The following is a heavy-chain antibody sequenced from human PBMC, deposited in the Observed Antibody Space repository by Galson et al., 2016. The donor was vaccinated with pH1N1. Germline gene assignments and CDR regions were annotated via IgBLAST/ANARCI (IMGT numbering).Heavy chain of an antibody. CDR1: GYTFTSYD. D-gene: IGHD3/OR15-3a*01. CDR3: ARGDEDWGDYFDY. CDR2: MNPNSGNT. V-gene: IGHV1-8*02. Sequence: SVKVSCKASGYTFTSYDINWVRQATGQGLEWMGWMNPNSGNTGYAQKFQGRVTMTRNTSVSTAYMELSSLRSEDTAVYYCARGDEDWGDYFDYWGQGTLVTVSS. J-gene: IGHJ4*02.